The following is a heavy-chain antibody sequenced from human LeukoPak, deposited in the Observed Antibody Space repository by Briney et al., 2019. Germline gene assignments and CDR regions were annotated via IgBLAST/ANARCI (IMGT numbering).Heavy chain of an antibody. D-gene: IGHD6-6*01. Sequence: SETLSLTCTVSGGSISSYYWSWIRQPAGKGLEWIGRIYTSGSTNYNPSLKSRVTMSVDTSKNQFSLKLSSVTAADTAVYYCARDSSSFSYYYYYMDVWGKGTTVTVSS. CDR1: GGSISSYY. CDR3: ARDSSSFSYYYYYMDV. J-gene: IGHJ6*03. CDR2: IYTSGST. V-gene: IGHV4-4*07.